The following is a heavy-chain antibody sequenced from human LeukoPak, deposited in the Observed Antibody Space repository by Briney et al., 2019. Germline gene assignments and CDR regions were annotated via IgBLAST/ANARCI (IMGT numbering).Heavy chain of an antibody. V-gene: IGHV3-7*01. Sequence: PGGSLRLSCAASGFSFTDYWMSWVRQAPGKGLEWVANVKEDGTTKQYVGSVKGRFTISRDNAKNSLYLQIDSLRAEDTAVYYCVSQEVVPHWGQGTLVSVSS. D-gene: IGHD2-15*01. CDR3: VSQEVVPH. CDR2: VKEDGTTK. J-gene: IGHJ4*02. CDR1: GFSFTDYW.